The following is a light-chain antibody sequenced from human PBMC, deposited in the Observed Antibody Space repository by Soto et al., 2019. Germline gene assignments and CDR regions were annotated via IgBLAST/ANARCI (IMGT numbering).Light chain of an antibody. CDR1: QSISSW. J-gene: IGKJ1*01. Sequence: DIQMTQSPSTLSASIGDRVTITCRASQSISSWLAWYRQKPGKAPKPLIYDASSLESGVPSRFSGSGFGTEFTLTISSLQPDDFATYYCQQYNSYAWTFGQGTKVEIK. V-gene: IGKV1-5*01. CDR2: DAS. CDR3: QQYNSYAWT.